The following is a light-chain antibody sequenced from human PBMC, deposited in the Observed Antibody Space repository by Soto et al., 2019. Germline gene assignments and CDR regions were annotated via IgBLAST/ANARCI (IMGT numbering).Light chain of an antibody. CDR1: QSVSSN. CDR2: GAS. V-gene: IGKV3-15*01. Sequence: EIVMTQSPATLSVSPGERATLSCRASQSVSSNLAWYQQKPGQAPRLLIYGASTRATGIPARFSGSGSGTKFTLTIASLQPEDFAVYYCQKYDTFSGKFGQGTKVDIK. J-gene: IGKJ1*01. CDR3: QKYDTFSGK.